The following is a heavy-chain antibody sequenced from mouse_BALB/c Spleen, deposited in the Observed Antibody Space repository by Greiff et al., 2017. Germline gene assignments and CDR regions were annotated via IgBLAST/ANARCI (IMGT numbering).Heavy chain of an antibody. J-gene: IGHJ4*01. CDR1: GFSLTDYG. V-gene: IGHV2-6-5*01. D-gene: IGHD1-1*01. Sequence: VNLVESGPGLVAPSQSLSITCTVSGFSLTDYGVSWIRQPPGKGLEWLGVIWGGGSTYYNSALKSRLSISKDNSKSQVFLKMNSLQTDDTAMYYCAKLYYGSSTYAMDYWGQGTSVTVSS. CDR3: AKLYYGSSTYAMDY. CDR2: IWGGGST.